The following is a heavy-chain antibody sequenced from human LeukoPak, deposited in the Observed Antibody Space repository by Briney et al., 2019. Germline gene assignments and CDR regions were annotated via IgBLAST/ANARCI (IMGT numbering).Heavy chain of an antibody. Sequence: SETLSLTCTVSGGSISSYYWSWIRQPAGKGLEWIGRIYSSGSSNYSPSLKSRVTMSVDTSKNQFSLNLSSVTAADTAVYYCARDSLVARAFDYWGRGTVVTVSS. V-gene: IGHV4-4*07. CDR2: IYSSGSS. CDR3: ARDSLVARAFDY. CDR1: GGSISSYY. J-gene: IGHJ4*02. D-gene: IGHD6-6*01.